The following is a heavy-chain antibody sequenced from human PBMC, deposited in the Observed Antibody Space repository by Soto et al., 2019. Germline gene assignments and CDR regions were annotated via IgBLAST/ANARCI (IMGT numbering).Heavy chain of an antibody. CDR1: GGSISSYS. V-gene: IGHV4-59*01. CDR3: ARADSSYCTNGVCASDY. J-gene: IGHJ4*02. D-gene: IGHD2-8*01. Sequence: PSETLSLTCTVSGGSISSYSWRWIRKPPGQGLEWIGYVYYSGSTNYNPSLQSRVTISVDTSKNQFSLKLSSVTAADTAVYYCARADSSYCTNGVCASDYWGQGTLVTVSS. CDR2: VYYSGST.